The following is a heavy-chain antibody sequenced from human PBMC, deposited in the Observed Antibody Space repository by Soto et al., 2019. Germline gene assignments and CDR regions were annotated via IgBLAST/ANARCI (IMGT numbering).Heavy chain of an antibody. CDR2: MNPNSGNT. D-gene: IGHD2-8*01. V-gene: IGHV1-8*01. Sequence: ASVKVSCKASGYTFTSYDINWVRQATGQGREWMGWMNPNSGNTVYAQNFQGRVTMTRNTSISTAYMELSSLRSEDTAVYYCARDSPPYCSIGICFRGWFDPWGQGTLVTVSS. J-gene: IGHJ5*02. CDR1: GYTFTSYD. CDR3: ARDSPPYCSIGICFRGWFDP.